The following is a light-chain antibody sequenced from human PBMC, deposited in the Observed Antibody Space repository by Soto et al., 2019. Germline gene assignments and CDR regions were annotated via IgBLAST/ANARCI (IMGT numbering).Light chain of an antibody. V-gene: IGKV3D-15*01. J-gene: IGKJ5*01. CDR1: QYINTR. CDR3: QQYNNWPPIT. CDR2: QTS. Sequence: EIVLTQSPATLSSFPGDRVTLSCRASQYINTRLAWYQHRPGQSPRLLIYQTSLRAAGIPARFSGSGSGTEFTLTISSLQSEDFAVYYCQQYNNWPPITFGQGTRLEIK.